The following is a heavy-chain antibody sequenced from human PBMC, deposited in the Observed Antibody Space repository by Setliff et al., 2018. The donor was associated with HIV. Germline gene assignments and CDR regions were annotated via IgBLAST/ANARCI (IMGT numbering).Heavy chain of an antibody. J-gene: IGHJ4*02. V-gene: IGHV3-11*04. CDR2: ISVSGTDI. CDR3: ARDWRHGYDLNFDY. D-gene: IGHD5-12*01. CDR1: GFTFTNYY. Sequence: PGGSLRLSCAASGFTFTNYYMSWIRQAPGKGLELLSYISVSGTDIKYAGSVKGRFTISRDNAKNSLYLQMNSLRAEDTAVYYCARDWRHGYDLNFDYWGQGTLVTVPQ.